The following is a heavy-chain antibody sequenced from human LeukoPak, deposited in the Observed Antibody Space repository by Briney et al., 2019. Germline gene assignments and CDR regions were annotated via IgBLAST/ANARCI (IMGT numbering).Heavy chain of an antibody. Sequence: SVKVSCXASGGTFSSYAISWVRQAPGQGLEWMGRIIPIFGTANYAQKFQGRVTITTDESTSTAYMELSSLRSEDTAVYYCALPADGQLWSLHDAFDIWGQGTMVTVSS. CDR2: IIPIFGTA. V-gene: IGHV1-69*05. CDR3: ALPADGQLWSLHDAFDI. CDR1: GGTFSSYA. D-gene: IGHD5-18*01. J-gene: IGHJ3*02.